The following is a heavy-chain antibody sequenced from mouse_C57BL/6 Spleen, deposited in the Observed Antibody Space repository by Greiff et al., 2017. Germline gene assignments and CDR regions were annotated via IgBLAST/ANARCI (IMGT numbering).Heavy chain of an antibody. CDR1: GFSLTSYG. CDR2: IWSDGST. CDR3: ARHGDDGYSAWFAY. J-gene: IGHJ3*01. V-gene: IGHV2-6-1*01. Sequence: VKLVESGPGLVAPSQSLSITCTVSGFSLTSYGVHWVRQPPGKGLAWLVVIWSDGSTTYNSALKSRLSISKDNSKSQVFLKMNSLQTDDTAMYDCARHGDDGYSAWFAYWGQGTLVTVSA. D-gene: IGHD2-3*01.